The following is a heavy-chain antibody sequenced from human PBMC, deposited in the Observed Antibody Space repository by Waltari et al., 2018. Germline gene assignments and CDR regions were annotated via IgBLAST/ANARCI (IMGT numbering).Heavy chain of an antibody. J-gene: IGHJ6*02. V-gene: IGHV3-30*09. D-gene: IGHD3-22*01. Sequence: QVQLVESGGGGVQPGRSLRLSCAAFEFTFSSYAMHWVRQAPGEGLVWVTVISYNERNSYYVHSVKGRFAISRDNSKKMLYLQMDSVRAEDTAVYYCARDYCDRTNLHGMDVWGQGTTVTVSS. CDR2: ISYNERNS. CDR3: ARDYCDRTNLHGMDV. CDR1: EFTFSSYA.